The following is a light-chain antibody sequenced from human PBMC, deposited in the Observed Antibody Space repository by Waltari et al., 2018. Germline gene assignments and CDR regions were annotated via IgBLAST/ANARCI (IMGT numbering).Light chain of an antibody. CDR3: ATWDDSLNGLV. Sequence: QSVLTQPPSASGTPGQRVTISCSGTGPNLGSNNVNWDQQIPGTAPKVLIYSNNQRPSGVPGRFSGSKSGTSASLAISGLQSEDEADYYCATWDDSLNGLVFGGGTRLTVL. V-gene: IGLV1-44*01. CDR1: GPNLGSNN. J-gene: IGLJ2*01. CDR2: SNN.